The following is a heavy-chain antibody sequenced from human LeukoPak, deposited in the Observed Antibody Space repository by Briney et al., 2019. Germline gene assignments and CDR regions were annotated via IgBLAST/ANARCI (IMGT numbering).Heavy chain of an antibody. CDR2: IKYDGSEK. J-gene: IGHJ4*02. D-gene: IGHD3-3*01. CDR3: ARGGVVIIGY. CDR1: GFTFSSKW. Sequence: GGSLRLSCAASGFTFSSKWMSWVRQAPGKGLEWVANIKYDGSEKYYVDSVKGRFTISRDNAKNSLYLQMNSLRAEDTAVYYCARGGVVIIGYWGQGTLVTVSS. V-gene: IGHV3-7*01.